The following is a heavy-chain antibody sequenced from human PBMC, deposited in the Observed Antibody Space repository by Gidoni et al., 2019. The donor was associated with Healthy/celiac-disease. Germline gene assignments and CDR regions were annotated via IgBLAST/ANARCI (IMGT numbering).Heavy chain of an antibody. CDR3: ARVSSSHFGQWADDVVGFDY. D-gene: IGHD6-13*01. CDR1: GGSISSSNW. V-gene: IGHV4-4*02. Sequence: QVQLQESGPGLVKPSGTLSLSGAVSGGSISSSNWWSRVRQPPGKGLEWIWEIYHSGSTNYNPSLKSRVTISVDKSKNQFSLKLSSVTAADTAVYYCARVSSSHFGQWADDVVGFDYWGQGTLVTVSS. J-gene: IGHJ4*02. CDR2: IYHSGST.